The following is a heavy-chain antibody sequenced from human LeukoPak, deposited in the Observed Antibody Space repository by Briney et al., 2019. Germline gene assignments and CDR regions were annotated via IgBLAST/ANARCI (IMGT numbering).Heavy chain of an antibody. CDR3: ARDDYGFDP. V-gene: IGHV3-74*01. CDR2: INTDGTIT. CDR1: GFTFTSVW. D-gene: IGHD4-17*01. Sequence: GGSLRLSCAASGFTFTSVWMHWFRQAPGKGLVWVSRINTDGTITGYADSVKGRFTISRDNAKNTLYLQMNNLRAEDTALYYCARDDYGFDPWGQGTLVTVSS. J-gene: IGHJ5*02.